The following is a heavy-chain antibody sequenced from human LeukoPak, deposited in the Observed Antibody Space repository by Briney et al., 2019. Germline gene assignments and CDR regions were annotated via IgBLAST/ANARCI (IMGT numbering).Heavy chain of an antibody. CDR2: ISGSGGST. J-gene: IGHJ4*02. V-gene: IGHV3-23*01. D-gene: IGHD3-16*02. CDR3: AKIRSMITFGGVIVIGAPNFDY. Sequence: GGSLRLSCAASGFTFSSYAVSWVRQAPGKGLEWVSAISGSGGSTYYADSVKGRFTISRDNSKNTLYLQMNSLRAEDTAVYYCAKIRSMITFGGVIVIGAPNFDYWGQGTLVTVSS. CDR1: GFTFSSYA.